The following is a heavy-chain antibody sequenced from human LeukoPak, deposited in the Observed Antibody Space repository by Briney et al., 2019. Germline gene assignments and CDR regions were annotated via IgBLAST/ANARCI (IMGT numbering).Heavy chain of an antibody. Sequence: GGSLRLSCAASGFAFSSFAMSWVRQAPGKGLEWVSTISGRGGGTYYADSVKGRFTISRDNSKNTLYLQMNSLRAEDTAVYYCASQGYCSGGTCYSNYWGQGTLVTVSS. D-gene: IGHD2-15*01. CDR3: ASQGYCSGGTCYSNY. J-gene: IGHJ4*02. V-gene: IGHV3-23*01. CDR1: GFAFSSFA. CDR2: ISGRGGGT.